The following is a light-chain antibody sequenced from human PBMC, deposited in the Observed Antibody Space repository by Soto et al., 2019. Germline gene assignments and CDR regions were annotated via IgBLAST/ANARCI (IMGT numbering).Light chain of an antibody. Sequence: DILLTQTPYPLSASFGARATLTCQASQDIGNYLNWYQQRPGKAPKLLILDASSLDTGVPSRFSGSGSGTDFTFTISSLQSEDIATYYCQQYYNVPITFGQGRLLEVK. CDR3: QQYYNVPIT. J-gene: IGKJ5*01. V-gene: IGKV1-33*01. CDR2: DAS. CDR1: QDIGNY.